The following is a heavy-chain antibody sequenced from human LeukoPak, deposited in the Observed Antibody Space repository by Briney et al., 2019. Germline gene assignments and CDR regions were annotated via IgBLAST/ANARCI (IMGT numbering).Heavy chain of an antibody. CDR2: IDIGGAT. J-gene: IGHJ3*01. D-gene: IGHD2/OR15-2a*01. V-gene: IGHV3-66*02. CDR1: EFTVCNYY. Sequence: GRSLGLSCAASEFTVCNYYMAWVREAPGKGLEWLSIIDIGGATDYADSVTGRFTISSDKSKNTLYLQMNSLRVEDTAVYYCARDPIVITSWHAFDLWGQGTMVTVSS. CDR3: ARDPIVITSWHAFDL.